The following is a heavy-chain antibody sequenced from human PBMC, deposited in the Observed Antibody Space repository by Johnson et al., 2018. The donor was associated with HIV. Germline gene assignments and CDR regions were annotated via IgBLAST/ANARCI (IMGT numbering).Heavy chain of an antibody. CDR2: ISSSGSTI. CDR1: GFTFSDYY. J-gene: IGHJ3*02. V-gene: IGHV3-11*04. CDR3: ARKKATVFSTTSTNYAFDI. Sequence: QVQLVESGGGLVKPGVSLRLSCVASGFTFSDYYMTWVRQAPGKGLEWVSYISSSGSTIYYADSVTGRFTISRDNSKNTLYLQMNSLRVEDTAVYYCARKKATVFSTTSTNYAFDIWGQGTMVTVSS. D-gene: IGHD1-1*01.